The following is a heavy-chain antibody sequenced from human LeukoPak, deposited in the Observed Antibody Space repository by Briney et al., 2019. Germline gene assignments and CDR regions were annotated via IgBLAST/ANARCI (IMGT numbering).Heavy chain of an antibody. Sequence: GGSLRLSCAASAFTFSRSAMSWVRQAPGKGLEWVSVISGGGGITNYADSVKGRFTISRDNPNNTLSLQMNSLRVEDTAVYYCAKGGSTVTTEDVVDYWGQGTLVTVSS. D-gene: IGHD4-17*01. V-gene: IGHV3-23*01. CDR1: AFTFSRSA. CDR2: ISGGGGIT. CDR3: AKGGSTVTTEDVVDY. J-gene: IGHJ4*02.